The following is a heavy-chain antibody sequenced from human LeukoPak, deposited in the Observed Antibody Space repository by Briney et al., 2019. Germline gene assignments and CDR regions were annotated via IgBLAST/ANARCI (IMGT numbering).Heavy chain of an antibody. J-gene: IGHJ6*03. V-gene: IGHV3-21*01. CDR2: ISSSSRYM. Sequence: GGSLRLSCAASGFTFSNAWMSWVRQAPGKGLEWVSSISSSSRYMYYADSAKGRFTISRDNAKNSLYLQMNSLRAEDTAVYYCARVPAGYGYGPWEWDYYQYMDVWGTGTTVTVSS. CDR3: ARVPAGYGYGPWEWDYYQYMDV. CDR1: GFTFSNAW. D-gene: IGHD5-18*01.